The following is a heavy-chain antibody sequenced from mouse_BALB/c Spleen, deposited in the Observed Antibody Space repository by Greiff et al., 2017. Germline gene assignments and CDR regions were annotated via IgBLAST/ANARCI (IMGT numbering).Heavy chain of an antibody. J-gene: IGHJ3*01. Sequence: QVQLQQSGPGLVAPSQSLSITCTVSGFSLTGYGVNWVRQPPGKGLEWLGMIWGDGSTDYNSALKSRLSISKDNSKSQVFLKMNSLQTDDTARYYCARDQEYGNYGFAYWGQGTLVTVSA. CDR1: GFSLTGYG. CDR3: ARDQEYGNYGFAY. D-gene: IGHD2-10*02. V-gene: IGHV2-6-7*01. CDR2: IWGDGST.